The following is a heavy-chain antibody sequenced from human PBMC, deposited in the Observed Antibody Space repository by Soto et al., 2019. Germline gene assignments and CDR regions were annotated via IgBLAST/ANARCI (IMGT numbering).Heavy chain of an antibody. D-gene: IGHD2-21*01. CDR2: VYSGGST. Sequence: PGGSLRLSCAASGFSVSVNYMSWVRHAPGKGLECVSVVYSGGSTYYTDSVKGRFTISRDNSRNTVLLQMNSLRAEDTAVYYCASLFRISPRYFDLWGRGTLVTVSS. CDR1: GFSVSVNY. CDR3: ASLFRISPRYFDL. J-gene: IGHJ2*01. V-gene: IGHV3-53*01.